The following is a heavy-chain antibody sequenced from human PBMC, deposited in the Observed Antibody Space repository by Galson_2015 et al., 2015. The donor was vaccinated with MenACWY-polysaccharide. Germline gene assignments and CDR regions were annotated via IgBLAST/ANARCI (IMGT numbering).Heavy chain of an antibody. V-gene: IGHV4-4*02. J-gene: IGHJ6*02. Sequence: SESLSLTCAVSVGSISSSYWWPWVGQPPGKGLEWIGGIYHDGRTAYIPSLKSRITVSLDKAKNQVSLRLVSVTAADAAVYYCAKRPIRASGGCLDVWGQGTTVTVS. D-gene: IGHD6-25*01. CDR2: IYHDGRT. CDR3: AKRPIRASGGCLDV. CDR1: VGSISSSYW.